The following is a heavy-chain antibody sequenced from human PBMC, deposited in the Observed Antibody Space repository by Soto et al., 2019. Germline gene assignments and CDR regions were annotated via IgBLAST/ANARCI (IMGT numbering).Heavy chain of an antibody. CDR3: ARVIIPEYCSSTSCPFTFDY. CDR2: IKQDGSEK. CDR1: GFTFSSYW. D-gene: IGHD2-2*01. Sequence: GGSLRLSCAASGFTFSSYWMSWVRQAPGKGLEWVANIKQDGSEKYYVDSVKGRFTISRDNAKNSLYLQMNSLRAEDTAVYYCARVIIPEYCSSTSCPFTFDYWGQGTLVTVSS. J-gene: IGHJ4*02. V-gene: IGHV3-7*01.